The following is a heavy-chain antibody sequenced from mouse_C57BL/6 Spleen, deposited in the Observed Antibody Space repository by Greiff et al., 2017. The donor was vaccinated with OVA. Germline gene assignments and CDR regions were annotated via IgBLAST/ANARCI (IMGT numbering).Heavy chain of an antibody. Sequence: VQLKESGAELVRPGASVKLSCTASGFNIKDDYMHWVKQRPEQGLEWIGWIDPENGDTEYASKFQGKATITADTSSNTAYLQLSSLTSEDTAVYYCTTRGGSSYGYFDVWGTGTTVTVSS. CDR2: IDPENGDT. CDR1: GFNIKDDY. V-gene: IGHV14-4*01. D-gene: IGHD1-1*01. CDR3: TTRGGSSYGYFDV. J-gene: IGHJ1*03.